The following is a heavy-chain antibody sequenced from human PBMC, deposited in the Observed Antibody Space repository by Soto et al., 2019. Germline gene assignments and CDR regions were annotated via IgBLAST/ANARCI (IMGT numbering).Heavy chain of an antibody. CDR3: ASWTTMGGVLMDV. Sequence: GAAVMCSFKDSGCTFSSYAISWVRQAPGQVLDCIGGIIPIFGTANYAQNFQGRVTITADKSTSKAYMELSSLRSEDTAVYYCASWTTMGGVLMDVWGKGTTVIVSS. CDR1: GCTFSSYA. J-gene: IGHJ6*04. CDR2: IIPIFGTA. V-gene: IGHV1-69*06. D-gene: IGHD3-16*01.